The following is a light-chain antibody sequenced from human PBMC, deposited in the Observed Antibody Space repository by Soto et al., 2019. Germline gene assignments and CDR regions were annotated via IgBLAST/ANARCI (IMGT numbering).Light chain of an antibody. Sequence: EIVLKQSAATLSLSTGERATLSCRASQSVSSYLAWYQQKPGQAPRLLIYDASNRATGIPARFSGSGSGTDFTLTISSLEPEDFAVYYCQQRSNWPRTFCQGAKVDIK. CDR1: QSVSSY. CDR3: QQRSNWPRT. J-gene: IGKJ1*01. CDR2: DAS. V-gene: IGKV3-11*01.